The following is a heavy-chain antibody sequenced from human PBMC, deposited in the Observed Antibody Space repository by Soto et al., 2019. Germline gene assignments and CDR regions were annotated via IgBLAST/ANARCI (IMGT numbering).Heavy chain of an antibody. Sequence: GGSLRLSCAASGFTFSSYAMSWVRQAPGKGLEWVSAISGSGGSTYYADSVKGRFTISRDNSKNTLYLQMNSLRAEDTAVYYCAKDAGIAAAASRSWFDPWGQGTLVTVSS. J-gene: IGHJ5*02. CDR2: ISGSGGST. D-gene: IGHD6-13*01. V-gene: IGHV3-23*01. CDR1: GFTFSSYA. CDR3: AKDAGIAAAASRSWFDP.